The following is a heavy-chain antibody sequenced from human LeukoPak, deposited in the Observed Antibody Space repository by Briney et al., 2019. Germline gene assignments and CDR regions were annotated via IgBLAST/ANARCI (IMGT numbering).Heavy chain of an antibody. D-gene: IGHD3-22*01. V-gene: IGHV3-48*01. Sequence: GSLRLSCAASGFTFTNYNMNWVRQAPGKGLEWVSYITGSSSTIYYADSVKGRFTISRDNAKNSLYLQMNSLRAEDTAVYYCARDILGPYYYDSSGYHYWSQGTLVTVSS. CDR3: ARDILGPYYYDSSGYHY. CDR1: GFTFTNYN. CDR2: ITGSSSTI. J-gene: IGHJ4*02.